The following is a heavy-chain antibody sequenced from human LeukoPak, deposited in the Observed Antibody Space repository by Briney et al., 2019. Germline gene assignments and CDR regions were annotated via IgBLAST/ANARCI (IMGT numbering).Heavy chain of an antibody. CDR2: ISSSGST. Sequence: SETLSLTCTVSGGSISGYYWSWLRQTAGKGLEWIGRISSSGSTNYNPSLKSRVTMSVDTSKNQFSLRLSSVTAADTAVYYCASHGRGMATAHFDYWGQGTLVTVSS. J-gene: IGHJ4*02. CDR1: GGSISGYY. D-gene: IGHD5-24*01. V-gene: IGHV4-4*07. CDR3: ASHGRGMATAHFDY.